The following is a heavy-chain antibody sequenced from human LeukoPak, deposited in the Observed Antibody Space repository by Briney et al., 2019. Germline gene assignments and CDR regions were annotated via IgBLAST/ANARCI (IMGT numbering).Heavy chain of an antibody. CDR1: GFTFDDYA. J-gene: IGHJ3*02. D-gene: IGHD3-22*01. CDR3: ARDRTVWYYDSSGSRAFDI. Sequence: GGSLRLSCAASGFTFDDYAMHWVRQAPGKGLEWVSGISWNSGSIGYADSVKDRFTISRDNSKNTLYLQMNSLRAEDTAVYYCARDRTVWYYDSSGSRAFDIWGQGTMVTVSS. CDR2: ISWNSGSI. V-gene: IGHV3-9*01.